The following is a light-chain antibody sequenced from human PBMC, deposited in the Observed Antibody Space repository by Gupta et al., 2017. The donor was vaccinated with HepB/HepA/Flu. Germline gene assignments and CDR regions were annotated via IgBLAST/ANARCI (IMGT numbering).Light chain of an antibody. CDR3: SSYTSSSTRG. CDR1: SSDVGGYNY. J-gene: IGLJ2*01. Sequence: QSALTQPAPVSGPPGQSIPTSCLGPSSDVGGYNYVSWYQQHPGKAPKLMIYDVSNRPSGVSNRFSGSKSGNTASLTISGLQAEDEADYYCSSYTSSSTRGFGGGTKLTVL. V-gene: IGLV2-14*03. CDR2: DVS.